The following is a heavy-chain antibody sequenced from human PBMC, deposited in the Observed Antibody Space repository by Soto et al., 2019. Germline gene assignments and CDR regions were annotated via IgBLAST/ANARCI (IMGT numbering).Heavy chain of an antibody. CDR2: IYYSGST. V-gene: IGHV4-39*01. J-gene: IGHJ6*02. Sequence: SETLSLTCTVSGGSISSSSYYWGWIRRPPGKGLEWIGSIYYSGSTYYNPSLKSRVTISVDTSKNQFSLKLSSVTAADTAVYYCARPDYGDYGMDVWGQGTTVTVSS. CDR3: ARPDYGDYGMDV. D-gene: IGHD4-17*01. CDR1: GGSISSSSYY.